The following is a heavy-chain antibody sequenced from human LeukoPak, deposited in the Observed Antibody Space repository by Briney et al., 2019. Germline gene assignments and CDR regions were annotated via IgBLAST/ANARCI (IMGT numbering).Heavy chain of an antibody. V-gene: IGHV2-70*11. D-gene: IGHD2-2*01. J-gene: IGHJ4*02. CDR2: IDWDDDR. CDR1: GFSLRTSGMC. CDR3: ARLTYCSSTSCYYFDY. Sequence: SGPALVXPTQTLTLTCSFSGFSLRTSGMCVSWIRQSPGKALEWLARIDWDDDRYYSTSLKTRLTISKDTSKNQVVLTMTNMDPVDTATYYCARLTYCSSTSCYYFDYWGQGTLVTVSS.